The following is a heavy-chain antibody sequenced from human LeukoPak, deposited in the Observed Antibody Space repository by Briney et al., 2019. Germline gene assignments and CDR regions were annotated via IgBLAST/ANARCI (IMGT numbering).Heavy chain of an antibody. D-gene: IGHD3-10*01. V-gene: IGHV3-33*01. CDR3: ARDEVMGITMVRGVLYYFDY. CDR1: GFTFSSYG. Sequence: QPGGSLRLSCAASGFTFSSYGMHWVRQAPGKGLEWVAVIWYDGSNKYYADSVTGRFTISRDNSKNTLYLQMNSLRAEDTAVYYCARDEVMGITMVRGVLYYFDYWGQGTLVTVSS. CDR2: IWYDGSNK. J-gene: IGHJ4*02.